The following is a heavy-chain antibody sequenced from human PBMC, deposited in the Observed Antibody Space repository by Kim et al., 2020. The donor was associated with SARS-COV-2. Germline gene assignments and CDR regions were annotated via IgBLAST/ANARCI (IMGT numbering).Heavy chain of an antibody. D-gene: IGHD3-10*01. CDR2: ISVSGGST. CDR3: AKEPPYGSGSYYNEDYYYGMDV. J-gene: IGHJ6*02. CDR1: GFTFSSYA. V-gene: IGHV3-23*01. Sequence: GGSLRLSCAASGFTFSSYAMSWVRQAPGKGLEWVSAISVSGGSTYYADSVKGRFTISRDNSKNTLYLQMNSLRAEDTAVYYCAKEPPYGSGSYYNEDYYYGMDVWGQGTTVTVSS.